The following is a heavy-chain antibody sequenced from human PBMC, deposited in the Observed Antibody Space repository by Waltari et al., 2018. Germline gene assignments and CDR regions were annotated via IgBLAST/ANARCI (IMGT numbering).Heavy chain of an antibody. CDR1: GDSVSRYS. D-gene: IGHD2-21*01. CDR2: IFHSGSI. J-gene: IGHJ6*03. CDR3: ARAQQYSYYFYHYMDV. Sequence: QLQLQESGSGLVKPSQTLSLTCAVSGDSVSRYSLSWIRQPPGKGLEWIGYIFHSGSIFYTPSLKSRVTISVDRSKNQFSLNLRSVTAADTAVYYCARAQQYSYYFYHYMDVWGKGATVTVTS. V-gene: IGHV4-30-2*01.